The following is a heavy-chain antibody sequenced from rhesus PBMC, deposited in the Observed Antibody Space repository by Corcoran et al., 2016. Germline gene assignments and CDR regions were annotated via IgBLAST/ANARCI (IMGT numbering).Heavy chain of an antibody. CDR2: IRNKTNNNET. D-gene: IGHD3-3*01. CDR1: GFTFSSSA. V-gene: IGHV3-118*01. J-gene: IGHJ4*01. Sequence: EVQLVESGGGLVQPGGSLRLSCAASGFTFSSSAMHWFRQASGKGLEWVGHIRNKTNNNETGYAALVKDMLTISRDDSKNTAYLQMNSLKTEDTAVYYCARDVEYYNIWTGYSFFDYWGQGVLVTVSS. CDR3: ARDVEYYNIWTGYSFFDY.